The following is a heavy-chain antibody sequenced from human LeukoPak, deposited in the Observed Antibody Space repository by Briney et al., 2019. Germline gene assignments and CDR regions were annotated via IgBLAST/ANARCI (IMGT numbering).Heavy chain of an antibody. J-gene: IGHJ4*02. D-gene: IGHD2-2*02. CDR3: ARVVGYCSSTSCYTVDY. CDR2: IKQDGSEK. Sequence: GGSLRLPCAASGFTFSSYWMSWVRQAPGKGLEWVANIKQDGSEKYYVDSVKGRFTISRDNAKNSLYLQMNSLRAEDTAVYYCARVVGYCSSTSCYTVDYWGQGTLVTVSS. CDR1: GFTFSSYW. V-gene: IGHV3-7*01.